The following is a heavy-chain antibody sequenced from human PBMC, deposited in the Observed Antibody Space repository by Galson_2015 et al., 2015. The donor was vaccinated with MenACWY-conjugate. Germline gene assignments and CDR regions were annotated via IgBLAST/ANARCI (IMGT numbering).Heavy chain of an antibody. CDR3: ARDWFGESFPY. J-gene: IGHJ4*02. CDR1: GFTLSSYG. Sequence: SLRLSCAASGFTLSSYGMNWVRQAPGKGLEWVSYIAHDSSPIYYAGSVKGRFTITRDNVLNILYLQMSRLRDEDTAVYFCARDWFGESFPYWGQGILVTVSS. CDR2: IAHDSSPI. V-gene: IGHV3-48*02. D-gene: IGHD3-10*01.